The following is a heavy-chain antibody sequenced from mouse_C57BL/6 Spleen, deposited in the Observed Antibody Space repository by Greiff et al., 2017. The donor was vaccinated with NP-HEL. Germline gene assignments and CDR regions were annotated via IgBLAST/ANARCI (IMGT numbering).Heavy chain of an antibody. CDR3: NWEGFDY. J-gene: IGHJ2*01. CDR1: GFTFSNYW. V-gene: IGHV6-3*01. D-gene: IGHD4-1*01. Sequence: EVQLQQSGGGLVQPGGSMKLSCVASGFTFSNYWMNWVRQSPEKGLEWVAQIRLKSDNYATHYAESVKGRFTISRADSKSSVYLQMNNLRAEDTGIYYCNWEGFDYWGQGTTLTVSS. CDR2: IRLKSDNYAT.